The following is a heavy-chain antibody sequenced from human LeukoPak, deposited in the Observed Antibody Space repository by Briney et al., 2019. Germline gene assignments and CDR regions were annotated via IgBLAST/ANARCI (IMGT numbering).Heavy chain of an antibody. CDR1: GDTFTYYY. V-gene: IGHV1-2*02. D-gene: IGHD5-24*01. J-gene: IGHJ5*02. Sequence: GASVKVSCKSSGDTFTYYYIHWVRQAPGQGLEWMGWVNPDNGGTNYAQKFQGRVTLTSDMSTSTDYLELSSLRSEDTAVYYCARDNSVRDEAWWFNPWGQGTLVTVSS. CDR3: ARDNSVRDEAWWFNP. CDR2: VNPDNGGT.